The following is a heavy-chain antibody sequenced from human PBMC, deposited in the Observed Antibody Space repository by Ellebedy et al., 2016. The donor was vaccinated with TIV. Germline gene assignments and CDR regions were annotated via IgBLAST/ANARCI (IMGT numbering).Heavy chain of an antibody. D-gene: IGHD3-10*01. CDR1: GASISSGDYY. Sequence: MPSETLSLTCTVSGASISSGDYYWGWIRQPPGKGLEWIGTIYYSGSTFYNPSLKSRVTISVDTSKNQFSLKLNSVTAADTAVYYCARDGMFRGVTPSDYWGQGTLVTVSS. J-gene: IGHJ4*02. CDR3: ARDGMFRGVTPSDY. CDR2: IYYSGST. V-gene: IGHV4-39*07.